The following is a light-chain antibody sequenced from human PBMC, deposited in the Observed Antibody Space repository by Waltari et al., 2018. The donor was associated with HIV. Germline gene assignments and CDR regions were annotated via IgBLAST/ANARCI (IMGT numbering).Light chain of an antibody. Sequence: QSALTQPASVSGSPGQSITISCTGTSSDVGGYNYVSWYQQHPGKAPKLMIYDVRKRPSGVSNRFSGSKSGNTASRTISGLQAEDEADYYCSSYTSSSTLGVFGGGTKLTVL. CDR3: SSYTSSSTLGV. J-gene: IGLJ3*02. V-gene: IGLV2-14*01. CDR2: DVR. CDR1: SSDVGGYNY.